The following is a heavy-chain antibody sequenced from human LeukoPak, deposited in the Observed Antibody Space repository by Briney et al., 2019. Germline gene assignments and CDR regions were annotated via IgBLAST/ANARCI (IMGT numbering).Heavy chain of an antibody. V-gene: IGHV3-48*01. Sequence: GGSLRLSCAASGFTFSSYSMNWVRQAPGKGLEWVSYISSSSSTIYYADSVKGRFTISRDNAKNSLYLQMNSLRAEDTAVYYCARDRGYDAHDYYYYYYMDVWGKGTTVTVSS. CDR1: GFTFSSYS. D-gene: IGHD1-1*01. CDR2: ISSSSSTI. J-gene: IGHJ6*03. CDR3: ARDRGYDAHDYYYYYYMDV.